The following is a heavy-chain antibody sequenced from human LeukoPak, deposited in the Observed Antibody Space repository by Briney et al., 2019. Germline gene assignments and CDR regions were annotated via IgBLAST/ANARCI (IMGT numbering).Heavy chain of an antibody. V-gene: IGHV3-30*04. CDR2: ISFDGQTI. Sequence: GGSLRLSCAASGFTFSDYAMHWVRQAPGKGLEWVSVISFDGQTIFYTDSVKGRFTISRDNAKNSLYLQMNSLRAEDTAVYYCARDTYGSGSYYNAPLDYWGQGTLVTVSS. J-gene: IGHJ4*02. CDR1: GFTFSDYA. CDR3: ARDTYGSGSYYNAPLDY. D-gene: IGHD3-10*01.